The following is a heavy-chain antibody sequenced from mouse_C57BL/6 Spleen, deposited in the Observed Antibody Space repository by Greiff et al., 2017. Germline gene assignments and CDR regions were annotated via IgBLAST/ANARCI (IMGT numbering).Heavy chain of an antibody. CDR1: GFTFSSYA. CDR3: TREGTTVVATRWYFDV. J-gene: IGHJ1*03. V-gene: IGHV5-9-1*02. CDR2: ISSGGDYI. D-gene: IGHD1-1*01. Sequence: EVQGVESGEGLVKPGGSLKLSCAASGFTFSSYAMSWVRQTPEKRLEWVAYISSGGDYIYYADTVKGRFTISRDNARNTLYLQMSSLKTEDTAMYYCTREGTTVVATRWYFDVWGTGTTVTVSS.